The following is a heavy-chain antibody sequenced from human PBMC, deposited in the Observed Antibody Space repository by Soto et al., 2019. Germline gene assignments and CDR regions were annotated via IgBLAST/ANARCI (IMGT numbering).Heavy chain of an antibody. Sequence: QVQLVQSGAEVKKPGASVKVSCKASGYTFTSYGISWVRQAPGQGLEWKGGISAYNGNTNYAQKLQGTVTMTTDTSTSTAYMELRSLRSDDTAVYYCARDSEGATGLGYYGMDVWGQGTTVTVSS. V-gene: IGHV1-18*04. CDR3: ARDSEGATGLGYYGMDV. D-gene: IGHD1-26*01. CDR2: ISAYNGNT. J-gene: IGHJ6*02. CDR1: GYTFTSYG.